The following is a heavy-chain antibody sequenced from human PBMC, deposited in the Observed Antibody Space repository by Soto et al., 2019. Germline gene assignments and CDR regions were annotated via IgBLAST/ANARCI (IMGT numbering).Heavy chain of an antibody. CDR1: GGSISSNDW. V-gene: IGHV4-4*02. CDR2: IYHSGST. CDR3: ARREGDCRGGSCPYYHD. Sequence: QVQLQESGPGLVKPSETLSLTCTVSGGSISSNDWWSWVRQTPGKGLEWIGEIYHSGSTNYNPSLQSRVTISLDKSKNHFSLSLNFVTAADTAVYYCARREGDCRGGSCPYYHDWGQGTLVTASS. J-gene: IGHJ4*02. D-gene: IGHD2-15*01.